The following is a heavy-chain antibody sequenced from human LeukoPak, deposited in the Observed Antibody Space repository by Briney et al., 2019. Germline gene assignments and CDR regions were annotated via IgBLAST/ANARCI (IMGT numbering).Heavy chain of an antibody. V-gene: IGHV3-74*01. J-gene: IGHJ4*02. CDR1: GFTFSSYW. Sequence: PGGSLRLSCAASGFTFSSYWMHWVRHAPGKGLVWVSRIHSDGSSTNYADSVRGRFTISRDDAKSTLYLQMNSLRAEDTAVYYXXXSXWPXYFXYWGQGTLVXVSS. CDR3: XXSXWPXYFXY. CDR2: IHSDGSST.